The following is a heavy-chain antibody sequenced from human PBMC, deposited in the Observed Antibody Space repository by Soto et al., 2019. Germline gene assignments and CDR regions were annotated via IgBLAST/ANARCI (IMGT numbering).Heavy chain of an antibody. CDR2: ISWNSGSI. J-gene: IGHJ3*02. V-gene: IGHV3-9*01. D-gene: IGHD5-12*01. CDR1: GFTFDDYA. Sequence: PGGSLRLSCAASGFTFDDYAMHWVRQAPGKGLEWVSGISWNSGSIGYADSVKGRFTISRDNAKNSLYLQMNSLRAEDTALYYCAKDTGGEYSSYVAFDIWGQGTMVTVSS. CDR3: AKDTGGEYSSYVAFDI.